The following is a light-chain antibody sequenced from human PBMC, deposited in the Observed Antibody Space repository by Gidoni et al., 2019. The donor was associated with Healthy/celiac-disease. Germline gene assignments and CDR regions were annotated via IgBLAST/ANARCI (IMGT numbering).Light chain of an antibody. CDR1: QSISSY. V-gene: IGKV1-39*01. Sequence: DIQLTQYPSSLSASVGDRVTSTCRASQSISSYLNRYQQKPGKAPKHLIYAASSLQSGVPSRFSGSGSGTDFTLTISSLQPEDFATYYCQQSYSTLWTFGQGTKVEIK. J-gene: IGKJ1*01. CDR2: AAS. CDR3: QQSYSTLWT.